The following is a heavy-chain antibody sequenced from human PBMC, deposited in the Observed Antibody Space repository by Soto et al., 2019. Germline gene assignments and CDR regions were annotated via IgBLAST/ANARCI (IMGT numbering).Heavy chain of an antibody. D-gene: IGHD3-9*01. CDR1: GFTVNSNY. CDR3: ATLTKYDILTGFYPC. V-gene: IGHV3-66*01. J-gene: IGHJ4*02. CDR2: IYSDGST. Sequence: EVQLVESGGGLVQPGGSLRLSCAASGFTVNSNYMSWVRQAPGKGLEWVSVIYSDGSTYYADSVKGRFIISRDNSNNTLYFQMNSLRAEDTAVYYCATLTKYDILTGFYPCWGQGTPVTVSS.